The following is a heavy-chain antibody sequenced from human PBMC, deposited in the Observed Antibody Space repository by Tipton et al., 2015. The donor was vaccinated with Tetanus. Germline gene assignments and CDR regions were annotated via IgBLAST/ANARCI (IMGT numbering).Heavy chain of an antibody. V-gene: IGHV4-59*08. J-gene: IGHJ6*02. Sequence: TLSLTCTVSGGSISSYYWSWIRQPPGKGLEWIGYIYYSGSTNYNPSLKSRVTISVDTSKNQFSLELSSVTAADTAVYYCARHVTRVAAAGTGDYYYGMDVWGQGTTVTVSS. D-gene: IGHD6-13*01. CDR2: IYYSGST. CDR3: ARHVTRVAAAGTGDYYYGMDV. CDR1: GGSISSYY.